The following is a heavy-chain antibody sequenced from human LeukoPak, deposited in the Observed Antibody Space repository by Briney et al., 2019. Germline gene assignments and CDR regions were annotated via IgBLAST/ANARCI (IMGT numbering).Heavy chain of an antibody. J-gene: IGHJ3*02. D-gene: IGHD3-22*01. CDR1: GYTFTGYY. Sequence: AASVKVSCKASGYTFTGYYMHGVRQAPGQGLEWMGWINPNSGGTNYAQKFQGRVTMTRDTSISTAYMELSRLRSDDTAVYYCARTTDYTYYYDSSGYVDYAFDIWGQGTVVTVSS. CDR2: INPNSGGT. V-gene: IGHV1-2*02. CDR3: ARTTDYTYYYDSSGYVDYAFDI.